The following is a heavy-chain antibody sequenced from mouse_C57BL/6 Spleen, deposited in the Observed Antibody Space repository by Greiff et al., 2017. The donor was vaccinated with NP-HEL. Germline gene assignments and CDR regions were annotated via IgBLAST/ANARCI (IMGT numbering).Heavy chain of an antibody. CDR2: IHPNSGST. Sequence: QVHVKQSGAELVKPGASVKLSCKASGYTFTSYWMHWVKQRPGQGLEWIGMIHPNSGSTNYNEKFKSKATLTVDKSSSTAYMQLSSLTSEDSAVYYCARRDYYGSSYFDYWGQGTTLTVSS. CDR1: GYTFTSYW. D-gene: IGHD1-1*01. J-gene: IGHJ2*01. V-gene: IGHV1-64*01. CDR3: ARRDYYGSSYFDY.